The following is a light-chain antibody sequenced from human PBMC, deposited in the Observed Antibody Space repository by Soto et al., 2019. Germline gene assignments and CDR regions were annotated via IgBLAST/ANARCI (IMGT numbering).Light chain of an antibody. CDR1: QSVSSSS. CDR3: QQYETSPRT. J-gene: IGKJ1*01. V-gene: IGKV3-20*01. CDR2: GAS. Sequence: EIVLTQSPGTLSLSPGERTTLSCRASQSVSSSSLAWYQQTPGQAPRLLIYGASSRATGIPDRFSGSGSGTDFTLTISRLEPEDFAVYYCQQYETSPRTFGQGTKVDIK.